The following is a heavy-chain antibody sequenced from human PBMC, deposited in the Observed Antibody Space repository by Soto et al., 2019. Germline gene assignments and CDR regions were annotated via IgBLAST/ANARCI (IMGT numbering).Heavy chain of an antibody. V-gene: IGHV4-31*03. CDR3: ASGSGSYYSGFDP. J-gene: IGHJ5*02. CDR1: GGSISSGGYY. Sequence: QVQLQESGPGLVKPSQTLSLTCTVSGGSISSGGYYWSWIRQHPGKGLEWIGYIYYSRSTYYNPSLKRRVTISVDTSKNQFSLKLSAVTAADTAVYYCASGSGSYYSGFDPWGQGTLVTVSS. D-gene: IGHD3-10*01. CDR2: IYYSRST.